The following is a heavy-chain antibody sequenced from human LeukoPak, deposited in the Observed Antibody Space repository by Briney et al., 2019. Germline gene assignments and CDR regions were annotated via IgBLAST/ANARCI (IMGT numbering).Heavy chain of an antibody. D-gene: IGHD3-22*01. CDR2: ISSSNNYL. CDR1: GFTFSSYS. J-gene: IGHJ4*02. V-gene: IGHV3-21*01. CDR3: ARGTYYYESSGSDFDY. Sequence: NTGGSLRLSCAASGFTFSSYSMHWVRQAPGKELEWVSSISSSNNYLYYADSVKGRFTISRDNAKNSLYLQMNSLRAEDTAVYYCARGTYYYESSGSDFDYWGQGTLVTVSS.